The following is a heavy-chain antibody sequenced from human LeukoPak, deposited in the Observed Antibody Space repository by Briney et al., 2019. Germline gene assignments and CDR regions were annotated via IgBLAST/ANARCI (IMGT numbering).Heavy chain of an antibody. Sequence: GESLKISCKGSGYPFTTYWIGWVRQMPGKGLEWMGLIYPGNSDTRYSPSFHGQVTISADTSVSTAYLQWSSLKASDTAVYFCVCDRGNFDSFDFWGQGTLVTVSS. CDR2: IYPGNSDT. J-gene: IGHJ4*02. CDR1: GYPFTTYW. CDR3: VCDRGNFDSFDF. V-gene: IGHV5-51*01. D-gene: IGHD1-7*01.